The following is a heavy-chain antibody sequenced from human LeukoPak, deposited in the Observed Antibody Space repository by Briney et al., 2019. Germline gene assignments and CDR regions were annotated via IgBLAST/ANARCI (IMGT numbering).Heavy chain of an antibody. J-gene: IGHJ3*02. Sequence: SETLSLTCAVYGGSFSGYYWSWIRQPPGKGLEWIGEINHSGSTNYNPSLKSRLTISLDTSNNQLSLRLSSVTAADTAVYYCAKYCSGGGCWGAFDIWGQGTLVTVSS. D-gene: IGHD2-15*01. CDR2: INHSGST. CDR1: GGSFSGYY. CDR3: AKYCSGGGCWGAFDI. V-gene: IGHV4-34*01.